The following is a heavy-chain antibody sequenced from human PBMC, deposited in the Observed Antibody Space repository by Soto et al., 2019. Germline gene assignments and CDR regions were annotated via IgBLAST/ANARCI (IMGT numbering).Heavy chain of an antibody. CDR3: TSGFEYGSSGYCYSWLDR. V-gene: IGHV1-69*13. CDR1: GGTFSSYA. J-gene: IGHJ5*02. CDR2: IIPIFGTA. Sequence: SVKVSCKASGGTFSSYAISWVRQAPGQGLEWMGGIIPIFGTANYAQKFQGRVTITADESTSTAYMELSSLRSEDTAVYYCTSGFEYGSSGYCYSWLDRWGKGTLVTVSS. D-gene: IGHD3-22*01.